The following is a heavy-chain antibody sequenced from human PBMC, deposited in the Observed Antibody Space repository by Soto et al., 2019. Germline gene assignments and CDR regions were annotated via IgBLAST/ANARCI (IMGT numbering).Heavy chain of an antibody. Sequence: GSLRLSCEASGFSFTLYTMNWVRQAPGTGLEWVSSISSRGSSTYYAESVRGRFTISRDNAKNSLYLHMNSLRAEDTSVYYCARDLKGEEDQLTPIYFDCWGQGSLVTVSS. CDR3: ARDLKGEEDQLTPIYFDC. V-gene: IGHV3-21*01. CDR1: GFSFTLYT. D-gene: IGHD1-1*01. CDR2: ISSRGSST. J-gene: IGHJ4*02.